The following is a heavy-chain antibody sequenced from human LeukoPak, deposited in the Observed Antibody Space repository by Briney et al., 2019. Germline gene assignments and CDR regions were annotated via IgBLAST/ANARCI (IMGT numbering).Heavy chain of an antibody. V-gene: IGHV3-33*01. J-gene: IGHJ4*02. CDR2: IWYDGSNK. Sequence: GGSLRLSCAASGFTFSSYGMHWVRQAPGKGLEWVAVIWYDGSNKYYADSVKGRFTISRDNSKNTLYLQMNSLRAEDTAVYYCARGDGGIAATGYFDYWGQGTLVTVSS. CDR3: ARGDGGIAATGYFDY. D-gene: IGHD6-13*01. CDR1: GFTFSSYG.